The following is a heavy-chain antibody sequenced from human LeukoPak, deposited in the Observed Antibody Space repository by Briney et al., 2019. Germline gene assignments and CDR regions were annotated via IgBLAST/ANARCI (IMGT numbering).Heavy chain of an antibody. D-gene: IGHD1-26*01. CDR3: AYRRKWNFFAY. CDR1: EFSLTTRGVG. J-gene: IGHJ4*02. Sequence: SGPTLVNPTQTLTLTCTFSEFSLTTRGVGVGWIRQPPGKALEWLAVIYWDDDKRYSPSLKSRLTITKDISKNQVVLMITNVDPLDTATYFCAYRRKWNFFAYWGQGALVTVSS. CDR2: IYWDDDK. V-gene: IGHV2-5*02.